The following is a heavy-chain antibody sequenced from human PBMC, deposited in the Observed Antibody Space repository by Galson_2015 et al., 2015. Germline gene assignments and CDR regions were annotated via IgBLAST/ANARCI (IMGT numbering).Heavy chain of an antibody. CDR3: ARDRGCSSTSCYTGYYYYGMDV. J-gene: IGHJ6*02. CDR1: GFTFSSYR. CDR2: ISSSSSYI. Sequence: SLRLSCAASGFTFSSYRMNWIRQAPGKGLEWVSSISSSSSYIYYADSVKGRFTISRDNAKNSLYLQMNSLRAEDTAVYYCARDRGCSSTSCYTGYYYYGMDVWGQGTTVTVSS. V-gene: IGHV3-21*01. D-gene: IGHD2-2*02.